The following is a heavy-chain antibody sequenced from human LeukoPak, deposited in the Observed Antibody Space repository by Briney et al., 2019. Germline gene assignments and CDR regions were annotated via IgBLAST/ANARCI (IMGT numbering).Heavy chain of an antibody. Sequence: GASVKVSCKASGYTFTSYAMHWVRQAPGQRLEWMGWINAGNGNTKYSQKFQGRVTITRETSASTAYMELSSLRSEDTAVYYCARWTSITMVRGADAFDIWGQGTMVTVSS. J-gene: IGHJ3*02. D-gene: IGHD3-10*01. CDR1: GYTFTSYA. CDR2: INAGNGNT. V-gene: IGHV1-3*01. CDR3: ARWTSITMVRGADAFDI.